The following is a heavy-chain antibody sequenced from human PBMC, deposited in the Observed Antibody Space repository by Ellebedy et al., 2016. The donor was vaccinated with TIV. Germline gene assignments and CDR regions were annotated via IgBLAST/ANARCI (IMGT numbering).Heavy chain of an antibody. J-gene: IGHJ6*02. CDR3: ARVSLVRGYYAGLDV. V-gene: IGHV4-61*01. CDR1: GGSVNSGSYY. Sequence: MPSETLSLTCTVSGGSVNSGSYYWTWIRQTPGRGLEWIGYIYNSGSTNYNPSLKSPVTISGGASENQFSLMLRSVAAADTAVYYCARVSLVRGYYAGLDVWGQGTTVTVSS. D-gene: IGHD2-8*02. CDR2: IYNSGST.